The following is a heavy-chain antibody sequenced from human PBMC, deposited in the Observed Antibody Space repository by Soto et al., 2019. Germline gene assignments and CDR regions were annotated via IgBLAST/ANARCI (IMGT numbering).Heavy chain of an antibody. V-gene: IGHV4-34*01. CDR3: ARTPYGDYEDYYYMDV. D-gene: IGHD4-17*01. Sequence: SETLSLTCAVYGGSFSGYYLSWIRQPPGKGLEWIGEINHSGSTNYNPSLKSRVTISVDTSKNQFSLKLSSVTAADTAVYYCARTPYGDYEDYYYMDVWGKGTTVTVSS. J-gene: IGHJ6*03. CDR2: INHSGST. CDR1: GGSFSGYY.